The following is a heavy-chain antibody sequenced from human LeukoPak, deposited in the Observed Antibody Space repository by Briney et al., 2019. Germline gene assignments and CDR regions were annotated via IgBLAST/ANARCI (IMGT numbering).Heavy chain of an antibody. J-gene: IGHJ4*02. CDR1: GFTFSSYG. CDR3: AKVGLPYYYDSSGYYHDY. Sequence: GRSLRLSCAASGFTFSSYGMHWVRQAPGKGLEWVAVISYDGSNKYYADSVKGRFTISRDNSKNTLYLQMNSLRAEDTAEYYCAKVGLPYYYDSSGYYHDYWGQGTLVTVSS. CDR2: ISYDGSNK. D-gene: IGHD3-22*01. V-gene: IGHV3-30*18.